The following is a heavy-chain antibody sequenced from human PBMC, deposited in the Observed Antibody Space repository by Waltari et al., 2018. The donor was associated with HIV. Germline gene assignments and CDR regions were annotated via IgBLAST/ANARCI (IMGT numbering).Heavy chain of an antibody. Sequence: EVQLVQSGAELKKPGESLRISCKGSGYSFLSHWIGWVRQKPGKGLEWMGSICPAYSDTKYSPSFQGQVTISADKSIGTAYLHWSSLKVADTAMYYCAKLQNGFDFWGQGTRLTVSS. CDR3: AKLQNGFDF. V-gene: IGHV5-51*03. CDR1: GYSFLSHW. CDR2: ICPAYSDT. J-gene: IGHJ3*01.